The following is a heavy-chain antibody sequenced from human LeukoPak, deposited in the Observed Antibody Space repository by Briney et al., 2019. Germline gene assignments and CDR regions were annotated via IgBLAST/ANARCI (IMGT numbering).Heavy chain of an antibody. J-gene: IGHJ6*03. CDR3: ARDTSYSSSWAYYYYYYMDV. D-gene: IGHD6-13*01. CDR2: IKQDGSEK. CDR1: GFTFSSYW. V-gene: IGHV3-7*01. Sequence: GGSLRLSCAASGFTFSSYWMSWVRQAPGKGLEWVANIKQDGSEKYYVDSVKGRFTISRDNAKNSLYLQMNSLRAEDTAVYYCARDTSYSSSWAYYYYYYMDVWGKGTTVTISS.